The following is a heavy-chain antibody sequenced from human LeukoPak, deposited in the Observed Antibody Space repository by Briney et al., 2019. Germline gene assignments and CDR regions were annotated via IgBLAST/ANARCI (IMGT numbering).Heavy chain of an antibody. CDR3: ARDRELRTVLIGGGWFDP. Sequence: ASVKVSCKASGYTFTSYYMHWVRQAPGQGLEWMGIINPSGGRTTYAQKFQARVTMTRDTSTSTVYMELSSLRSDDTAVYYCARDRELRTVLIGGGWFDPWGQGTLVTVSS. CDR1: GYTFTSYY. CDR2: INPSGGRT. D-gene: IGHD1-7*01. V-gene: IGHV1-46*01. J-gene: IGHJ5*02.